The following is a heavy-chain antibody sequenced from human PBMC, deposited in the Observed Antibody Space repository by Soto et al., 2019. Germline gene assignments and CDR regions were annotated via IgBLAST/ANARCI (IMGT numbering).Heavy chain of an antibody. J-gene: IGHJ4*02. CDR2: IFHTGST. V-gene: IGHV4-4*02. CDR1: GGSISNPNW. Sequence: QVQLQESGPGLVKSSGTLSLTCAVSGGSISNPNWWSWVRQPPGKGLEWIGEIFHTGSTNYNPSLKSRVTISVDNSKNHFSLKLTSVTAADTAVYYCARTGYSGTTRWYFEYWGQGTLVTVSS. CDR3: ARTGYSGTTRWYFEY. D-gene: IGHD1-26*01.